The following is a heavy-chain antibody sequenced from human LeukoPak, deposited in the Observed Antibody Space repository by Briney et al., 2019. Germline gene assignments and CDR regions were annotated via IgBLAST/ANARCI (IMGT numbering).Heavy chain of an antibody. D-gene: IGHD3-22*01. CDR2: IYTSGST. CDR3: ARVDYYDSSEINFDI. CDR1: GGSISSGSYY. V-gene: IGHV4-61*02. J-gene: IGHJ3*02. Sequence: SETLSLTCTVSGGSISSGSYYWSWIRQPAGKGLEWIGRIYTSGSTNYNPSPKSRVTISVDTSKNQFSLKLSSVTAADTAVYYCARVDYYDSSEINFDIWGQGTMVTVPS.